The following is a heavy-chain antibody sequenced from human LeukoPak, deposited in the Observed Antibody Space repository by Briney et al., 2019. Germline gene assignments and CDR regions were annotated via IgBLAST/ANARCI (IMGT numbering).Heavy chain of an antibody. Sequence: ASVKVSCKASGYTFTSYDINWVRQATAQGFEWMGWMNPNSGNTGYTQKFQDRVTMTRNTSISKAYMERSSLRSEDTAVYYCARGLSLRYCSGGSCYSRPSWFDPWGQGTLVIVSS. CDR2: MNPNSGNT. V-gene: IGHV1-8*01. CDR3: ARGLSLRYCSGGSCYSRPSWFDP. CDR1: GYTFTSYD. J-gene: IGHJ5*02. D-gene: IGHD2-15*01.